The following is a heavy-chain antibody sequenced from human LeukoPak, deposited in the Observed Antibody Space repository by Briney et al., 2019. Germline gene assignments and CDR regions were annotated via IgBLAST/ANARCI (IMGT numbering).Heavy chain of an antibody. Sequence: ASVKVSCKASGGTFSSYAISWVRQAPGQGLEWMGGIIPIFGTANYAQKFQGRVTITADESTSTAYMELSSLRSEDTAVYYCAMGNYPAPLDYWGQGTLVTVSS. CDR1: GGTFSSYA. D-gene: IGHD4-11*01. CDR2: IIPIFGTA. CDR3: AMGNYPAPLDY. V-gene: IGHV1-69*13. J-gene: IGHJ4*02.